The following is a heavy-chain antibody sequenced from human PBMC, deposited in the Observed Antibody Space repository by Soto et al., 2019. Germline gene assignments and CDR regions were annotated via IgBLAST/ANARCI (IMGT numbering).Heavy chain of an antibody. CDR2: INSSGGST. CDR1: GYTFTSYY. Sequence: ASVKVSCKPSGYTFTSYYMHWVRQAPGQGLEWMGIINSSGGSTTYAQKFQGRVTMTRDTSTSTVYMELSSLRSEDTAVYYCAREKYDFWSGLRSAFDYWGQGTLVTVSS. J-gene: IGHJ4*02. CDR3: AREKYDFWSGLRSAFDY. V-gene: IGHV1-46*01. D-gene: IGHD3-3*01.